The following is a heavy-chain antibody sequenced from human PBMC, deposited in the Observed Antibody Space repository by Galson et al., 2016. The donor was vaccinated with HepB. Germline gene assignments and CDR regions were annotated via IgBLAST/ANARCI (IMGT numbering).Heavy chain of an antibody. CDR2: ISKDGSIK. D-gene: IGHD2-15*01. V-gene: IGHV3-30-3*01. Sequence: SLRLSCAASGFTFSRYGLHWVRQAPGKGLQWVAFISKDGSIKYCTDSVKGRFTISRDNSKNTLYLQMNSQSAEETAIYYCAKGELGSCSGVRCYVLDHWGQGTLVTVSS. CDR1: GFTFSRYG. CDR3: AKGELGSCSGVRCYVLDH. J-gene: IGHJ4*02.